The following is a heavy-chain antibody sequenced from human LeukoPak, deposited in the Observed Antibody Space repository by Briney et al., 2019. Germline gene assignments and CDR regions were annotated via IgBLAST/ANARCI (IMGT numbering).Heavy chain of an antibody. CDR2: INSDGSST. Sequence: GGSLRLSCAASGFTFSSYWVHWVRQAPGKGLVWVSRINSDGSSTSYADSVKGRFTISRDNAKNTLYLQMNSLRAEDTAVYYCARDSSVTSSGWYLGYYYYGMDVWGQGTTVTVSS. D-gene: IGHD6-19*01. J-gene: IGHJ6*02. CDR1: GFTFSSYW. V-gene: IGHV3-74*01. CDR3: ARDSSVTSSGWYLGYYYYGMDV.